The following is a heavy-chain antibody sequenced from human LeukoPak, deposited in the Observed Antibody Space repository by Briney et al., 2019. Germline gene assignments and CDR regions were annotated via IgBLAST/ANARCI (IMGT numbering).Heavy chain of an antibody. D-gene: IGHD1-26*01. Sequence: SETLSLTCTVSGGSISSSSYYWGWIRQPPGKGLEWIGSIYYSGSTYYNPSLKSRVTISVDTSKNQFSLKLSSVTAADTAVYCCASRSGSYYAFDIWGQGTMVTVSS. CDR2: IYYSGST. V-gene: IGHV4-39*01. J-gene: IGHJ3*02. CDR3: ASRSGSYYAFDI. CDR1: GGSISSSSYY.